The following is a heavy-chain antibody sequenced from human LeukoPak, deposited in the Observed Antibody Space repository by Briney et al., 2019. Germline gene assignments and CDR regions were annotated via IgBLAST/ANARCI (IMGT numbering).Heavy chain of an antibody. D-gene: IGHD3-10*01. J-gene: IGHJ4*02. CDR2: INPNSGST. Sequence: GASVKVSCKASGYTFTGYYIHRVRQAPGQGLEWMGWINPNSGSTNDAQKFQGRVTMTRDTSISTAYMELRRLRSDDTAVYYCARAYYYGSGTNDFWGQGTLVTVSS. CDR1: GYTFTGYY. CDR3: ARAYYYGSGTNDF. V-gene: IGHV1-2*02.